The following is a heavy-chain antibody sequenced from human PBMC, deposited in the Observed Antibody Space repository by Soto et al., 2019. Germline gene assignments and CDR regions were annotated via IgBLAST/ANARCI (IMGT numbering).Heavy chain of an antibody. Sequence: AGGSLRLSCAASGLTFRSHAMSWVRQAPGKGLEWVSAISCSGGSTYYADSVKGRFTISRDNSKNTLYLQMNSLRAEDTAVYYCARDRRWYVEYWGQGTLVTVSS. J-gene: IGHJ4*02. CDR3: ARDRRWYVEY. V-gene: IGHV3-23*01. CDR1: GLTFRSHA. CDR2: ISCSGGST. D-gene: IGHD2-15*01.